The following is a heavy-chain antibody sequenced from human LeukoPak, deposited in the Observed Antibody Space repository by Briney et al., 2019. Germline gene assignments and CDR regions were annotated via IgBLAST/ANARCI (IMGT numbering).Heavy chain of an antibody. J-gene: IGHJ4*02. CDR3: ARRSGRCDY. D-gene: IGHD1-1*01. CDR2: ISGSGDST. Sequence: PGGSLRLSCAASGFTFSSYTMSWVRQAPGQGLEWVSGISGSGDSTYYADSVKGRFTISRDNAKNSLYLQMNSLRAEDTAVYYCARRSGRCDYWGQGTLVTVSS. V-gene: IGHV3-23*01. CDR1: GFTFSSYT.